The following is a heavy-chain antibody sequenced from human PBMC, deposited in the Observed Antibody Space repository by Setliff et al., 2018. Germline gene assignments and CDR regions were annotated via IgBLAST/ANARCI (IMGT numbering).Heavy chain of an antibody. V-gene: IGHV1-69*13. D-gene: IGHD3-22*01. CDR3: ARDKADYYDRSGYSGASDV. Sequence: SVKVSCKASGGTFGSSALSWVRQAPGQGLEWMRGIIPMFDTGIYAEKFQGRVTLSADESTSTVYMELTRLRPEDTAIYYCARDKADYYDRSGYSGASDVWGQGTMVTVSS. CDR1: GGTFGSSA. J-gene: IGHJ3*01. CDR2: IIPMFDTG.